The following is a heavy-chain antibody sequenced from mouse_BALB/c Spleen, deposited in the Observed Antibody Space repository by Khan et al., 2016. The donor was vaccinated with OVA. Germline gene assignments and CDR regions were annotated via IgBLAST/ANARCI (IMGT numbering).Heavy chain of an antibody. J-gene: IGHJ2*01. CDR1: GYPFTGYN. D-gene: IGHD4-1*01. CDR2: IDPYSGAT. Sequence: VQLKQSGPELEKPGASVKISCKATGYPFTGYNMNWVKQSNGKSLEWIGNIDPYSGATSYDQKFKVKATLTVDKSSSTAYIQFKSLTSEDSAISYCARLGEGAHFDYWGQGTTLIVSS. V-gene: IGHV1-39*01. CDR3: ARLGEGAHFDY.